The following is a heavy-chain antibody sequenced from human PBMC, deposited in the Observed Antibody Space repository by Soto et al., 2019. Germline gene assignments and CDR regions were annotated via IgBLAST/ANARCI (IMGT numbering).Heavy chain of an antibody. CDR1: GGSISSYY. CDR3: AGLSIADLKKVFYGMDV. J-gene: IGHJ6*02. CDR2: IYYSGST. Sequence: SETLSLTCTVSGGSISSYYWSWIRQPPGKGLEWIGYIYYSGSTNYNPSLKSRVTISVDTSKNQFSLKLSSVTAADTAVYYCAGLSIADLKKVFYGMDVWGQGTTVTVS. V-gene: IGHV4-59*01. D-gene: IGHD6-6*01.